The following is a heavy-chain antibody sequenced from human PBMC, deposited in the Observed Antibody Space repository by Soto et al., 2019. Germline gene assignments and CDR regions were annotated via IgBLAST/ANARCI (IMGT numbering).Heavy chain of an antibody. CDR3: ARIKWGLDYYSGMDV. Sequence: ASVKVSCKASGYTFSDYFIQWLRQAPGQGLEWVAWINPKTAATNYAKNFQDSVTLTSDTSFSTAYLELTRLRPDDTPAYYCARIKWGLDYYSGMDVWGQGTAVTVSS. V-gene: IGHV1-2*02. J-gene: IGHJ6*02. D-gene: IGHD1-26*01. CDR1: GYTFSDYF. CDR2: INPKTAAT.